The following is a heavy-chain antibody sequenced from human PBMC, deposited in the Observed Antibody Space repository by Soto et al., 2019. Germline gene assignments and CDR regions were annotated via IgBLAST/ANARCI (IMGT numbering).Heavy chain of an antibody. Sequence: GGSLRLSCAASGFTVSSNYMSWVRQAPGKGLEWVSVIYSGGSTTYAQSFQGRVTMTSDRSTSTVYMEMSSLRSEDTAVYYCVRAAAGGRRFDYWGQGTLVTVSS. CDR1: GFTVSSNY. J-gene: IGHJ4*02. CDR2: IYSGGST. CDR3: VRAAAGGRRFDY. V-gene: IGHV3-53*05. D-gene: IGHD6-13*01.